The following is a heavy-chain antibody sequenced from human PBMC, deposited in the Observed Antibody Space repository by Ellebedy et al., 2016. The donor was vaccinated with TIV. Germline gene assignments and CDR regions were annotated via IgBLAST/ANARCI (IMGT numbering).Heavy chain of an antibody. J-gene: IGHJ5*02. CDR1: GGSISNRDSY. V-gene: IGHV4-39*07. CDR3: ARDPALPRGRFDT. Sequence: MPSETLSLTCTVSGGSISNRDSYWNWIRQPPGKGLEWIGSIYYSGSTYYNPSLKSRVTVSVDTSKNQFSLHLSSVTAADTAVYYCARDPALPRGRFDTWGQGTLVTVSS. CDR2: IYYSGST.